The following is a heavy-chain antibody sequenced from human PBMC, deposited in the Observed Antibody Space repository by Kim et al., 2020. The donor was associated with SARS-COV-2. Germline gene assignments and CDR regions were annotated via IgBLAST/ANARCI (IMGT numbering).Heavy chain of an antibody. CDR2: FDPEDGET. Sequence: ASVKVSCKVSGYTLTELSMHWVRQAPGKGLEWMGGFDPEDGETIYAQKVQGRVTMTEDTSTDTAYMELSSLRSEDTAVYYCATAPSAYYDSSGGGYYYYYGMDVWGQGTTVTGSS. CDR3: ATAPSAYYDSSGGGYYYYYGMDV. D-gene: IGHD3-22*01. J-gene: IGHJ6*02. V-gene: IGHV1-24*01. CDR1: GYTLTELS.